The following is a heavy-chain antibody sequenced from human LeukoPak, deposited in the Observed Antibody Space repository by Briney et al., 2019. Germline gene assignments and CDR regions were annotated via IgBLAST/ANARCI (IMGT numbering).Heavy chain of an antibody. Sequence: GGSLRLSCAASGFTFSSYEMNWVRQAPGKGLEWVSYISSSGSTIYYADSVKGRFTISRDNAKNSLYLQMNSLRAEDTAVYYCARYPSDYGEKGGYFDYWGQGTLVTVSS. CDR3: ARYPSDYGEKGGYFDY. J-gene: IGHJ4*02. CDR2: ISSSGSTI. V-gene: IGHV3-48*03. D-gene: IGHD4-17*01. CDR1: GFTFSSYE.